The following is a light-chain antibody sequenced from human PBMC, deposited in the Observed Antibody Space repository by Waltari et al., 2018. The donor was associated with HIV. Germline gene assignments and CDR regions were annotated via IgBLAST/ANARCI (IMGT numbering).Light chain of an antibody. Sequence: QSALTQSASVSGSPGQSITISCTGTSSDVGGYNYVSWYQQHPGKAPKLVIYNVSNRPSGVSNRFSGSSSGNTASLTISGLQAEAEAEYYCSSYTSSNTVIFGGGTRVTVL. J-gene: IGLJ2*01. CDR1: SSDVGGYNY. CDR2: NVS. V-gene: IGLV2-14*01. CDR3: SSYTSSNTVI.